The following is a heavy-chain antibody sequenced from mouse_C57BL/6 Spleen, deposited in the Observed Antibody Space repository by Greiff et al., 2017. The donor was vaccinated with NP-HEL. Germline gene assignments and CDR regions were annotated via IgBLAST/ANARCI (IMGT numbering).Heavy chain of an antibody. Sequence: VQLKESGPELVKPGASVKIPCKASGYTFTDYNMDWVKQSHGKSLEWIGDINPNNGGTIYNQKFKGKATLTVDKSSSTAYMELRSLTSEDTAVYYCARWDGYYYAMDYWGQGTSVTVSS. CDR1: GYTFTDYN. D-gene: IGHD2-3*01. CDR3: ARWDGYYYAMDY. J-gene: IGHJ4*01. CDR2: INPNNGGT. V-gene: IGHV1-18*01.